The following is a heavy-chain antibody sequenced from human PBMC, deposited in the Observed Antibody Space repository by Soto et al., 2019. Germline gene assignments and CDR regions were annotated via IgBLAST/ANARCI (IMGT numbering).Heavy chain of an antibody. V-gene: IGHV3-74*01. D-gene: IGHD2-2*01. Sequence: EVQLVEAGGGLVQPGASLRLSCAATGFPFSPYWLHCVRQGPGKGLVWVSRISTDGRSKTYADSVKGRFTISRDNAKNTLYLQMNSLSAEDTAVYYCARATGSNQPFDYWGQGTLVTVSS. CDR3: ARATGSNQPFDY. CDR1: GFPFSPYW. CDR2: ISTDGRSK. J-gene: IGHJ4*02.